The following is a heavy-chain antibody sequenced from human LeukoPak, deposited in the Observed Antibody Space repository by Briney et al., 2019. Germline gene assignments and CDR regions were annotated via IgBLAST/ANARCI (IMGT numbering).Heavy chain of an antibody. V-gene: IGHV3-66*01. CDR2: IYSGGTT. CDR3: ARDVV. J-gene: IGHJ4*02. CDR1: GFTFSVYS. Sequence: GGSLRLSCAGSGFTFSVYSMSWVRQAPGKGLEWVSVIYSGGTTYYADSVKGRFTISRDNSKNTLYLQMNSLRAEDTAVYYCARDVVWGQGTLVTVSS. D-gene: IGHD2-21*01.